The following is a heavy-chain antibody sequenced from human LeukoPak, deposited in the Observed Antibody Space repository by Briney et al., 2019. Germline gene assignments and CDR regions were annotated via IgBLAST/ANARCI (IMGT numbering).Heavy chain of an antibody. CDR2: INSDGSSI. CDR3: AREGRVSGYDFDC. Sequence: GGPLRLSCAASGFTFSSYWLHWVRQAPGKGLVWVSRINSDGSSITYADSVKGRFTISRDNAKNTLYLQMNSLRVEDTAVYYCAREGRVSGYDFDCWGQGTLVTVSS. CDR1: GFTFSSYW. V-gene: IGHV3-74*03. J-gene: IGHJ4*02. D-gene: IGHD5-12*01.